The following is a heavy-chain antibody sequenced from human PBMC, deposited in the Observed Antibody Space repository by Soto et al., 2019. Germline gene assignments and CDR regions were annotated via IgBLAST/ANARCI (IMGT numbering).Heavy chain of an antibody. CDR3: ARGRIVASIHDAFEI. Sequence: QGQLLQSGDEVKKAGASVRVSCRASGYDFTSYGISWVRQAPGQGLEWVSWISAYNGKRDTAQKFQGRVTMTLDTSTDTAHMELGDLTSADTAVYYCARGRIVASIHDAFEISGQGTMVAVSS. J-gene: IGHJ3*02. D-gene: IGHD2-21*01. CDR1: GYDFTSYG. CDR2: ISAYNGKR. V-gene: IGHV1-18*01.